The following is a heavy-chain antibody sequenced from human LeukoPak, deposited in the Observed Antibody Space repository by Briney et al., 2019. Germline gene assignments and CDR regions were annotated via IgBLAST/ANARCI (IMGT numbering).Heavy chain of an antibody. Sequence: SVKVSCKASGGTFSSYAISWVRQAPGQGLEWMGGIIPIFGTANYAQKFQGRVTITADESTSTAYMELSSLRSEDTAVYYCARGVRPKGYHDYWGQGTLVTVSS. CDR2: IIPIFGTA. CDR1: GGTFSSYA. J-gene: IGHJ4*02. D-gene: IGHD5-12*01. CDR3: ARGVRPKGYHDY. V-gene: IGHV1-69*01.